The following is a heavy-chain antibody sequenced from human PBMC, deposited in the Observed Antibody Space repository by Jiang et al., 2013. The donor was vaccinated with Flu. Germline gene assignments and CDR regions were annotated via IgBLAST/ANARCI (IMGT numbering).Heavy chain of an antibody. D-gene: IGHD2-21*02. V-gene: IGHV1-69*04. CDR1: GGTFSSYA. CDR3: ALAYCGGDCYPYYFDY. J-gene: IGHJ4*02. Sequence: EVKKPGSSVKVSCKASGGTFSSYAISWVRQAPGQGLEWMGRIIPILGIANYAQKFQGRVTITADKSTSTAYMELSSLRSEDTAVYYCALAYCGGDCYPYYFDYWGQGTLVTVSS. CDR2: IIPILGIA.